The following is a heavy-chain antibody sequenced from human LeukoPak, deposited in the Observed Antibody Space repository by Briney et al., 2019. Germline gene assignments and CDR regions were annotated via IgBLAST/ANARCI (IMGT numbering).Heavy chain of an antibody. CDR2: IYYSGST. CDR1: GGSISSYY. CDR3: ARSIAAAAVHYYYYMDV. V-gene: IGHV4-59*01. J-gene: IGHJ6*03. Sequence: SETLSLACTVSGGSISSYYWSWIRQPPGKGLEWIGYIYYSGSTNYNPSLKSRVTISVDTSKNQFSLKLSSVTAADAAVYYCARSIAAAAVHYYYYMDVWGKGTTVTISS. D-gene: IGHD6-13*01.